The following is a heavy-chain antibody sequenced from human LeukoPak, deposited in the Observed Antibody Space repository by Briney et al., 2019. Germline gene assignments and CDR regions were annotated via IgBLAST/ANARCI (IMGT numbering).Heavy chain of an antibody. V-gene: IGHV1-8*01. CDR1: GYTFTSYD. CDR2: MNPNSGNT. J-gene: IGHJ4*02. Sequence: GASVKVSCKASGYTFTSYDINWVRQATGQGLEWMGWMNPNSGNTGYAQKFQGRVTMTRNTSISTAYMELSSLRSEDTAVYYCARATLYSGYDTGDYWGQGTLVTVSS. CDR3: ARATLYSGYDTGDY. D-gene: IGHD5-12*01.